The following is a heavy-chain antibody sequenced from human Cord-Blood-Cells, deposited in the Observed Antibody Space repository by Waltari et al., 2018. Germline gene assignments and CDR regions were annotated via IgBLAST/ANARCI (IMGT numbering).Heavy chain of an antibody. CDR3: ATDPYYYDSSGYYRSEYFQH. CDR1: GGAFSSYA. J-gene: IGHJ1*01. Sequence: QVQLVQSGAEVKKPGSSVKVSCKASGGAFSSYAISWVRQAPGQGLEWMGGNIPSFGTENYAQKFQGRVTITADESTSTAYMELSSLRSEDTAVYYCATDPYYYDSSGYYRSEYFQHWGQGTLVTVSS. D-gene: IGHD3-22*01. CDR2: NIPSFGTE. V-gene: IGHV1-69*01.